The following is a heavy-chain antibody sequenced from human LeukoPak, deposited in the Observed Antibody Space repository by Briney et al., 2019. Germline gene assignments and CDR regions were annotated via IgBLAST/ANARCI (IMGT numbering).Heavy chain of an antibody. J-gene: IGHJ4*02. CDR1: GFTFSSYW. CDR2: IKQDGSEK. Sequence: PGGSLRLSCAASGFTFSSYWMSWVRQAPGKGLEWVANIKQDGSEKYYVDSVKGRFTISRDNAKNSLYLQMNSLRAEDTAVYYCARSLGRITMVRGVTDFDYWGQGTLVTVSS. CDR3: ARSLGRITMVRGVTDFDY. D-gene: IGHD3-10*01. V-gene: IGHV3-7*01.